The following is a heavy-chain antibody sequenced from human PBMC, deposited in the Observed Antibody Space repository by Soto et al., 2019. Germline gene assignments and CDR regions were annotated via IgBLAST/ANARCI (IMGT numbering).Heavy chain of an antibody. CDR3: TRLGRDAYTTHFDY. Sequence: GGSLRLSCTPSGFIFADYAIIWFRQAPGKGLEFVGFITSRRYGGTAEYAASVKGRFTISRDDSKSIAYLQMNSLKTEDTAVFYCTRLGRDAYTTHFDYWGQEALLTVSS. CDR1: GFIFADYA. J-gene: IGHJ4*02. CDR2: ITSRRYGGTA. D-gene: IGHD1-1*01. V-gene: IGHV3-49*03.